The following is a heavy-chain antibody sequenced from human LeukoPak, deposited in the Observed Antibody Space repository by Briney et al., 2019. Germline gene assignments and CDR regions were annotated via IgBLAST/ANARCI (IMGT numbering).Heavy chain of an antibody. J-gene: IGHJ4*02. CDR2: ISSSGSTI. Sequence: GGSLRLTCAASGFTFSDYYMSWIRHAPGKGLEWVSYISSSGSTIYYADSVKGRFTISRDNAKNSLYLQMNSLRAEDTAVYYCARSNRVVQAAAPTSFDYWGQGTLVTVSS. V-gene: IGHV3-11*04. CDR1: GFTFSDYY. D-gene: IGHD2-2*01. CDR3: ARSNRVVQAAAPTSFDY.